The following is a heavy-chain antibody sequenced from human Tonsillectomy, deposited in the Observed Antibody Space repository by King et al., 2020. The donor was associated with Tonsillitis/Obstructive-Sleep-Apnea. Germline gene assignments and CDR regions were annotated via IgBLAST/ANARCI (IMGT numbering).Heavy chain of an antibody. V-gene: IGHV3-9*01. J-gene: IGHJ6*03. CDR2: ISWNSGSI. D-gene: IGHD3-16*01. CDR1: GVTFDDYA. CDR3: AKDSNYDHVWGSYMAV. Sequence: VQLVESGGGLVQPGRSLRLSCAASGVTFDDYAMHWVRQAPGKGLEWVSGISWNSGSIAYADSVKGRFTISRDNAKNSLYLQMNSLRAEDTALYYCAKDSNYDHVWGSYMAVWGKGTTVTVSS.